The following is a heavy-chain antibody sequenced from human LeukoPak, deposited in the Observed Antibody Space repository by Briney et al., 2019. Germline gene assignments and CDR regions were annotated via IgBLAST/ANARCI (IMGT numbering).Heavy chain of an antibody. CDR3: SLCGSYALFDYFDY. CDR1: GFTFSSYA. V-gene: IGHV3-23*01. CDR2: ISVSGGST. J-gene: IGHJ4*02. D-gene: IGHD1-26*01. Sequence: SGGSLRLSCAASGFTFSSYAMSWVRQAPGKGLEWVSAISVSGGSTYYADSVKGRFTISRDNSKNTLYLQMNSLRAEDTAVYYCSLCGSYALFDYFDYWGQGTLVTVSS.